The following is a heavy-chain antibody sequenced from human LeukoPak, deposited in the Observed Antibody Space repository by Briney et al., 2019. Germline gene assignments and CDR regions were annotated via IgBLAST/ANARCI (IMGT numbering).Heavy chain of an antibody. CDR2: IYYSGST. V-gene: IGHV4-59*12. CDR3: AREWGYSSVWPDAFDV. CDR1: GGSISGYY. J-gene: IGHJ3*01. D-gene: IGHD6-19*01. Sequence: SETLSLTCTVSGGSISGYYWSWIRQPPGKGLEWIGFIYYSGSTSYNPSLKSRVTISVDTSKNQFSLKLSSVTAADTAVYYCAREWGYSSVWPDAFDVWGQGTMVTVSA.